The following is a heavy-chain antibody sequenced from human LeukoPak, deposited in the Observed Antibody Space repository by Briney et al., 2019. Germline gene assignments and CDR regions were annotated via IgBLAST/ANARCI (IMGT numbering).Heavy chain of an antibody. CDR1: GFTFDDYA. CDR3: AKDRHNWKGVAYYYYGMDV. J-gene: IGHJ6*04. Sequence: PGGSLRLSCAASGFTFDDYAMHWVRQAPGKGLEWVSLISWDGGSTYYADSVKGRFTISRDNSKNSLYLQMNSLRAEDTALYYCAKDRHNWKGVAYYYYGMDVWGKGTTVTVS. CDR2: ISWDGGST. V-gene: IGHV3-43D*04. D-gene: IGHD1-1*01.